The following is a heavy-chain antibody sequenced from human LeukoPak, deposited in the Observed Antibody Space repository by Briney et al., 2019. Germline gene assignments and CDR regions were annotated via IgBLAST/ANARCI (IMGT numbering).Heavy chain of an antibody. V-gene: IGHV3-23*01. CDR3: AKVRDILTGYYMAMDV. CDR1: GFTFSSYG. CDR2: ISGSGGST. J-gene: IGHJ6*03. Sequence: GGCLRPSCAASGFTFSSYGMSWVRQAPGQGLECVSPISGSGGSTYYADSVKGRFNISRDNSKNTLYLQMNSLRAEDTAVYYCAKVRDILTGYYMAMDVWGKGTTVTISS. D-gene: IGHD3-9*01.